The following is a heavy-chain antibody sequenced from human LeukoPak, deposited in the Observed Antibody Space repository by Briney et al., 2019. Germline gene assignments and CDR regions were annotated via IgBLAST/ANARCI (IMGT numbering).Heavy chain of an antibody. D-gene: IGHD5-12*01. V-gene: IGHV1-18*01. J-gene: IGHJ4*02. CDR1: GYTFTSYG. CDR3: ATKGPKSGYSGYDSRAGRVDLAH. CDR2: ISAYNGNT. Sequence: GASVMVSCKASGYTFTSYGISWVRQAPGQGLEWMGWISAYNGNTNYAQKLQGRVTMTTDTSTSTAYMELRSLRSDDTAVYYCATKGPKSGYSGYDSRAGRVDLAHWGQGTLVTVSS.